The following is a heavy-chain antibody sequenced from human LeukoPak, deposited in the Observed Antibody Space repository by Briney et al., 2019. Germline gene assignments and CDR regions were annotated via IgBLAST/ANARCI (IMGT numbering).Heavy chain of an antibody. CDR1: GGSISSYY. J-gene: IGHJ6*02. CDR2: IYYSGST. CDR3: ARHDSSGSIASYGMDV. D-gene: IGHD3-22*01. Sequence: PSETLSLTCTVSGGSISSYYWSWIRQPPGKGLEWIGCIYYSGSTNYNPSLKSRVTISVDTSKNQFSLKLSSVTAADTAVYYCARHDSSGSIASYGMDVWGQGTTVTVSS. V-gene: IGHV4-59*01.